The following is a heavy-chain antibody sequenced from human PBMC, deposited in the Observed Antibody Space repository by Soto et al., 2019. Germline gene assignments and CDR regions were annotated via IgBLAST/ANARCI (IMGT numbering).Heavy chain of an antibody. J-gene: IGHJ6*03. Sequence: SETLSLTCTVSGGSISPYYWSWIRQPPGKGLEWIGYVYYSGNTNYNPSLESRVTISVDTSRNRFSLNLTSATAADTAVYYCARLCASSSYAHYYMGVWGRGTAVTVSS. V-gene: IGHV4-59*01. CDR3: ARLCASSSYAHYYMGV. CDR2: VYYSGNT. D-gene: IGHD3-10*02. CDR1: GGSISPYY.